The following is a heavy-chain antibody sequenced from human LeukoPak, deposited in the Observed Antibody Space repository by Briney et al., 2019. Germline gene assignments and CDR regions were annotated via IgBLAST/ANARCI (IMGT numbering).Heavy chain of an antibody. J-gene: IGHJ2*01. CDR1: GGTFSSYA. D-gene: IGHD6-19*01. V-gene: IGHV1-69*13. CDR2: IIPIFGTA. Sequence: SVKVSCKASGGTFSSYAINRVRQAPGQGLEWMGGIIPIFGTANYAQKFQGRVTITADESTSTAYMELSSLRSEDTAVYYCARDLTVAPRYFDLWGRGTLVTVSS. CDR3: ARDLTVAPRYFDL.